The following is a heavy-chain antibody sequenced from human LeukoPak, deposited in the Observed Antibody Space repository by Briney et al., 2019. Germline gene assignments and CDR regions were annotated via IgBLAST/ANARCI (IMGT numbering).Heavy chain of an antibody. CDR2: ISYDGSNK. CDR1: GFTFSSYG. D-gene: IGHD3-22*01. V-gene: IGHV3-30*18. Sequence: GRSLRLSCAASGFTFSSYGMHWVRQAPGKGLEWVAVISYDGSNKYYADSVKGRFTISRDNSKNPLYLQMNSLRAEDTAVYYCANNPHYDSSGYLMADWGQGTLVTVSS. J-gene: IGHJ4*02. CDR3: ANNPHYDSSGYLMAD.